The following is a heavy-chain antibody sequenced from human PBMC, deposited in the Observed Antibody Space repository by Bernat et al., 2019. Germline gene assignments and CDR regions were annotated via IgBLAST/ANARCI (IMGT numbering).Heavy chain of an antibody. V-gene: IGHV4-39*01. J-gene: IGHJ4*02. D-gene: IGHD5-24*01. CDR1: GASITSSNYY. CDR2: IYYSGNT. Sequence: QLQLRESGPGLVKPLETLSLTCTVSGASITSSNYYWGWIRQPPGKGLEWIGSIYYSGNTYYKSSLQNRVTISVDMSKDQFSLKLSSVTAADTAVYYCARHVAGFRDGYNSPLSYFDSWGQGTLVTVSS. CDR3: ARHVAGFRDGYNSPLSYFDS.